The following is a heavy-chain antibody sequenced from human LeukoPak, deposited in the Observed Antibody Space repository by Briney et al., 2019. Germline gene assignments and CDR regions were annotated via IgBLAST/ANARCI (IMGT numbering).Heavy chain of an antibody. V-gene: IGHV4-59*01. Sequence: SETLSLTCTVSGGSISSYYWSWIRQPPGKGLEWIGYIYYSGSTNYNPSLKSRVTISVDTSKNQFSLKLASVTAADTAVYYCARGRIAARQGLDYWGQGTLVTVSS. J-gene: IGHJ4*02. CDR2: IYYSGST. CDR1: GGSISSYY. D-gene: IGHD6-6*01. CDR3: ARGRIAARQGLDY.